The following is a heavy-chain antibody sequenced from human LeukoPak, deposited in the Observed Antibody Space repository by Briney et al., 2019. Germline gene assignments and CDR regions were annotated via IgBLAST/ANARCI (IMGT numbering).Heavy chain of an antibody. Sequence: GGSLRLSCAASGFTFDDYAMDWVRQAPGKGLDWVCLISGDGGTTYYADSVKGRFTISRDNSKNSLYLQMNSLRTEDTALYYCAKDLASVYDSFNIWGQGTMVTVSS. V-gene: IGHV3-43*02. CDR3: AKDLASVYDSFNI. J-gene: IGHJ3*02. CDR1: GFTFDDYA. CDR2: ISGDGGTT.